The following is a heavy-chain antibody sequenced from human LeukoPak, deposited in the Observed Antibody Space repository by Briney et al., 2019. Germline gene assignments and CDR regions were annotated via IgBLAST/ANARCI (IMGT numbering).Heavy chain of an antibody. V-gene: IGHV4-34*01. J-gene: IGHJ5*02. Sequence: SETLSLTCAVYGGSFSGYYWSWIRQPPGKGLEWIGEINHSGSTNYNPSLKSRVTISVDTSKNQFSLKLSSVTAADTAVYYCARFRSSWFDPWGQGTLVNVSS. D-gene: IGHD3-10*01. CDR2: INHSGST. CDR3: ARFRSSWFDP. CDR1: GGSFSGYY.